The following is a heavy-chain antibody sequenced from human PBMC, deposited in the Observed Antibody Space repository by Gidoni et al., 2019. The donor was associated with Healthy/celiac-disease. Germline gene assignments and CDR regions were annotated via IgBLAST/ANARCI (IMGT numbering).Heavy chain of an antibody. CDR2: IYYSGST. Sequence: QLQLQESGPGLVTPSATLSLTCTVSGGSISSSSYYWGWSRQPPGKGLEWIGSIYYSGSTYYNPSLKSRVTISVDTSKNQFSLKLSSVTAADTAVYYCARHPYSGYDSPYNWFDPWGQGTLVTVSS. D-gene: IGHD5-12*01. CDR3: ARHPYSGYDSPYNWFDP. CDR1: GGSISSSSYY. J-gene: IGHJ5*02. V-gene: IGHV4-39*01.